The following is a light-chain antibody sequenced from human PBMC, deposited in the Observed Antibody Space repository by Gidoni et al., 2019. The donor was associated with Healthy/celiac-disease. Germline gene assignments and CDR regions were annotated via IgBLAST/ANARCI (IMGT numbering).Light chain of an antibody. J-gene: IGKJ1*01. CDR1: QSISSW. CDR2: DAS. Sequence: DIQMTQSPSTLSASVGDRVTITCRASQSISSWLAWYQQKPGKAPKLLIYDASSLESGFPSRFSGSGSGTEFTLTISSLQPDDFATYYFQQYNSYPWTFGQGTKVEIK. CDR3: QQYNSYPWT. V-gene: IGKV1-5*01.